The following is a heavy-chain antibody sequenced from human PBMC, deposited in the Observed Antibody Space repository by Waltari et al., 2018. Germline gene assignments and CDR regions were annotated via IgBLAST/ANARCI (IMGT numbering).Heavy chain of an antibody. V-gene: IGHV3-30*04. J-gene: IGHJ4*02. CDR2: ISDDGSSV. Sequence: QVQLVESGGSVVQPGRSLRLSCAASGFTFSNFAMYWVRQAPGKGLEWVAVISDDGSSVYYADSVKGRFTISRDNSKKTLFMQMNSLRPEDSAVYFCASDSETSSWFEVMYWGQGTLVTVSS. CDR1: GFTFSNFA. CDR3: ASDSETSSWFEVMY. D-gene: IGHD6-13*01.